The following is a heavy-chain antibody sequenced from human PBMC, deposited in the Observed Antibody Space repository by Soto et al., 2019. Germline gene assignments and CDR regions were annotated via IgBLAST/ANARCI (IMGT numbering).Heavy chain of an antibody. Sequence: GGSLRLSCAASGFTFSNAWMSWVRQAPGKGLEWVGRIKSKTDGGTTDYAAPVKGRFTISRDDSKNTLYLQMNSLKTEDTAVYYCTTGPPNYIVVVPAAMIYEFWSGHDYWGQGTLVTVSS. V-gene: IGHV3-15*01. J-gene: IGHJ4*02. CDR3: TTGPPNYIVVVPAAMIYEFWSGHDY. CDR1: GFTFSNAW. D-gene: IGHD2-2*01. CDR2: IKSKTDGGTT.